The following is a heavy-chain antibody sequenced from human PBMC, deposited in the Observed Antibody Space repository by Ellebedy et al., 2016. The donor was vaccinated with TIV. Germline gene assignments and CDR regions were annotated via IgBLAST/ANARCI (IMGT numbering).Heavy chain of an antibody. CDR1: GGTFSTYA. CDR2: FLPMFGTA. J-gene: IGHJ6*02. V-gene: IGHV1-69*13. Sequence: ASVKVSCKAFGGTFSTYALNWVRQAPGQGLEWIGAFLPMFGTATSAQKFQGRVTITADESMTTAYLYLSSLRSEDTAVYYCARVRWATVARGVPFHYGMDVWGQGTTVTVSS. CDR3: ARVRWATVARGVPFHYGMDV. D-gene: IGHD3-10*01.